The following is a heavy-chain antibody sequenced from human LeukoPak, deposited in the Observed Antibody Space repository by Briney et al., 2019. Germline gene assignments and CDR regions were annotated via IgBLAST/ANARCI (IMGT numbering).Heavy chain of an antibody. D-gene: IGHD2-15*01. CDR2: IKLDGSEK. J-gene: IGHJ4*02. Sequence: PGGSLRLSCVASGFTFGKYWMSWVREAPGKGLEWAANIKLDGSEKNYVDSVKGRFTISRDNTKNSLYLQMNSLRVEDTAVVYCARAVAAFDYWPQGPLVTVSS. CDR3: ARAVAAFDY. V-gene: IGHV3-7*03. CDR1: GFTFGKYW.